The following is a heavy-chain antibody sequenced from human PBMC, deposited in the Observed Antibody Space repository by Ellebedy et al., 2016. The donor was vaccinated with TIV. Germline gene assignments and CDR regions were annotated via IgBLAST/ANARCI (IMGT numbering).Heavy chain of an antibody. CDR3: TTDPIIVQMVYATDY. J-gene: IGHJ4*02. CDR1: GFTFSSYA. D-gene: IGHD2-8*01. V-gene: IGHV3-48*04. CDR2: ISSSGSTI. Sequence: GGSLRLSCAASGFTFSSYAMSWVRQAPGKGLEWVSYISSSGSTIYYADSVKGRFTISRDNAKNSLYLQMNSLKTEDTAVYYCTTDPIIVQMVYATDYWGQGTLVTVSS.